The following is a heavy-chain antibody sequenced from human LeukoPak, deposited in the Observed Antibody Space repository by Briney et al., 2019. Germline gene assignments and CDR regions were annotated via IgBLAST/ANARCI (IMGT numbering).Heavy chain of an antibody. Sequence: PSETLSLTCIASGGSISSYYWSWIRQPAGQGLEWIGRINTSGSTNYNPSLRSRVIMSVDTSKNQFSLKLSSVTAADTAVYYCAREEHGTRSDYWGQGTLVTVSS. D-gene: IGHD2-2*01. CDR3: AREEHGTRSDY. V-gene: IGHV4-4*07. CDR2: INTSGST. J-gene: IGHJ4*02. CDR1: GGSISSYY.